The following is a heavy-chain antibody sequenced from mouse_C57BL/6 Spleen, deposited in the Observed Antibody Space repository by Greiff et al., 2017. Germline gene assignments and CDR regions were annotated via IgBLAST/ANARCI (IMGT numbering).Heavy chain of an antibody. CDR3: ARSNYYSNRYFDY. D-gene: IGHD2-5*01. Sequence: QVQLQQPGAELVKPGASVKLSCTASGYTFTSYWMHWVKQRPGQGLEWIGMIHPNSGSPNYNEKLQSKATLTVATSSSTAYMQLSSLTSEDSAVYYCARSNYYSNRYFDYWGHSTTLSFS. V-gene: IGHV1-64*01. CDR1: GYTFTSYW. CDR2: IHPNSGSP. J-gene: IGHJ2*01.